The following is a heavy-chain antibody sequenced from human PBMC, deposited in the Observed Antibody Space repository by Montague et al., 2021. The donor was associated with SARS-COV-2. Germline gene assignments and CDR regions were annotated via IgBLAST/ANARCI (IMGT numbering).Heavy chain of an antibody. CDR2: VSYRGST. CDR3: ARDVRYYYDQ. D-gene: IGHD3-10*01. V-gene: IGHV4-59*01. Sequence: SETLSLTCSVSGGSMSSYHWVWIRQPPGKGLEWIGYVSYRGSTNXXLSLKSRVTISLDTSKNRFSLRVTSVTAADTAAYYCARDVRYYYDQWGQGILVTVSS. CDR1: GGSMSSYH. J-gene: IGHJ4*02.